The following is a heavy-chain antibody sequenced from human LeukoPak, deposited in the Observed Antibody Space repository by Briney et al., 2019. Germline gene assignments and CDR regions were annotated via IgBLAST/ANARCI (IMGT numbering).Heavy chain of an antibody. CDR3: ARVPFYGSGSYYLGWFDP. J-gene: IGHJ5*02. CDR1: GGSFSGYY. CDR2: INHSGST. Sequence: SETLSLTCAVYGGSFSGYYWSWIRQPPGKGLEWIGEINHSGSTNYNPSLKSRVTISVDTSKNQFPLKLSSVTAADTAVYYCARVPFYGSGSYYLGWFDPWGQGTLVTVSS. V-gene: IGHV4-34*01. D-gene: IGHD3-10*01.